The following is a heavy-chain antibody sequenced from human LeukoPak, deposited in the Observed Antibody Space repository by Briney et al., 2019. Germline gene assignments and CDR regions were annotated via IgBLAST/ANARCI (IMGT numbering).Heavy chain of an antibody. CDR2: IYYSGST. J-gene: IGHJ4*02. V-gene: IGHV4-39*07. D-gene: IGHD6-19*01. CDR1: GGSISSSSYY. CDR3: ARDHSSGWKGVDY. Sequence: SETLSLTCTASGGSISSSSYYWGWIRQPPGKGLEWIGSIYYSGSTYYNPSLKSRVTISVDTSKNQFSLKLSSVTAADTAVYYCARDHSSGWKGVDYWGQGTLVTVSS.